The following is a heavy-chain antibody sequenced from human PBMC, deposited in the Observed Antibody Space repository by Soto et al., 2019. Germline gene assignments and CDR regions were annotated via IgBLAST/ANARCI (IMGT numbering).Heavy chain of an antibody. V-gene: IGHV4-34*01. D-gene: IGHD2-15*01. Sequence: KTSETLSLTCAVYGGSFSGYYWSWIRQPPGKGLEWIGEINHSGSTNYNPSLKSRVTISVDTSKNQFSLKLSSVTAADTAVYYCARGLLAYYYGMDVWGQGTTVTVSS. CDR2: INHSGST. CDR3: ARGLLAYYYGMDV. CDR1: GGSFSGYY. J-gene: IGHJ6*02.